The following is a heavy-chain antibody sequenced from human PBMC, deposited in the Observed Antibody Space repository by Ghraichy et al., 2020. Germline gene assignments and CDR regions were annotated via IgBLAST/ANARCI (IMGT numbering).Heavy chain of an antibody. V-gene: IGHV3-23*01. Sequence: GGSLRLSCAASGFTFSSYAMSWVRQAPGKGLEWVSAISGSGGSTYYADSEKGRFTISRDNSKNTLYLQMNSLRAEDTAVYYCAKGKSSSWYHYYYYGMDVWGQGTTVTVSS. CDR2: ISGSGGST. CDR3: AKGKSSSWYHYYYYGMDV. CDR1: GFTFSSYA. J-gene: IGHJ6*02. D-gene: IGHD6-13*01.